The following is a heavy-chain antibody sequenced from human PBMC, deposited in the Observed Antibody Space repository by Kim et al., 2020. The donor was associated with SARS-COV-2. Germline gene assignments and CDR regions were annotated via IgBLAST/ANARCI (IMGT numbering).Heavy chain of an antibody. Sequence: ASVKVSCKASGYTFTNYYLHWVRQAPGQGLEWMGTINPSGGSTNYAQRFQGRLTMTRDTSTSTVYMELSSLRSEDTAMYFCARVAVGSDRTGYSYYYYYGMDVWGQGTTVTVSS. CDR1: GYTFTNYY. CDR2: INPSGGST. CDR3: ARVAVGSDRTGYSYYYYYGMDV. J-gene: IGHJ6*02. V-gene: IGHV1-46*01. D-gene: IGHD3-22*01.